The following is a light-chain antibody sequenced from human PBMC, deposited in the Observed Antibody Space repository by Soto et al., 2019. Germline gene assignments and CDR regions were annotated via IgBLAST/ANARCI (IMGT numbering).Light chain of an antibody. Sequence: SYELTQPPSVSVAPGQTARITCGGNNTGSKSVHWYQQKPGQAPVLVVYDDSDRPSGIPERFSGSNSGNTATLTISRVEAGDEADYYCQVWDSSSALFGGGTKLTVL. J-gene: IGLJ2*01. CDR1: NTGSKS. V-gene: IGLV3-21*02. CDR3: QVWDSSSAL. CDR2: DDS.